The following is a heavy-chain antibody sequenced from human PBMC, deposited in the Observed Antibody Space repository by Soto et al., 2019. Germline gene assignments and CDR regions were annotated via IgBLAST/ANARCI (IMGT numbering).Heavy chain of an antibody. V-gene: IGHV1-3*01. CDR1: GYTFTSYA. D-gene: IGHD2-2*02. J-gene: IGHJ3*02. CDR3: ASGRYQLLYPAFSGEEGAFDI. CDR2: INAGNGNT. Sequence: GASVRVSCKASGYTFTSYAMHWVRQAPGQRLEWMGWINAGNGNTKYSQKFQGRVTITRDTSASTAYMELSSLRSEDTAVYYCASGRYQLLYPAFSGEEGAFDIWGQGTMVTVSS.